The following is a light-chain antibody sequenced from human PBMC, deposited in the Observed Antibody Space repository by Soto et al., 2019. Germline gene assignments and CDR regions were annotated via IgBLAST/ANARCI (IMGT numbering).Light chain of an antibody. CDR1: ISDVGSYNY. CDR2: ASS. J-gene: IGLJ1*01. CDR3: SSYTSGSTIYV. V-gene: IGLV2-14*01. Sequence: QSVLAQPASLSGSPGQSITISCTGTISDVGSYNYVSWYQHHPGKAPKLMIYASSNRPSGVSHRFSGSRSGNTASLTISGLQAEDEADYYCSSYTSGSTIYVFGTGTKVTVL.